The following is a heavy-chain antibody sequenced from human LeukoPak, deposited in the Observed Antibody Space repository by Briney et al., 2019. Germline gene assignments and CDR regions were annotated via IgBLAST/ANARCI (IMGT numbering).Heavy chain of an antibody. CDR3: ARVPTHYYYSMDV. Sequence: PGGSLRLSCAASGFTFSSYAMHWVRQAPGKGLEWVAVISYDGSNKYYADSVKGRFTISRDNSKNTLYLQMNSLRAEDTAVYYCARVPTHYYYSMDVWGQGTTVTVSS. D-gene: IGHD4-11*01. V-gene: IGHV3-30-3*01. CDR2: ISYDGSNK. J-gene: IGHJ6*02. CDR1: GFTFSSYA.